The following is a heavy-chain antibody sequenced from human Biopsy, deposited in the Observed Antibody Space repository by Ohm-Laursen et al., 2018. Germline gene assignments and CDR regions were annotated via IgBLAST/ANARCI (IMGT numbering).Heavy chain of an antibody. V-gene: IGHV3-21*01. CDR3: ARDGEAKYCKHGVCPSDF. CDR1: GFTFSGFS. J-gene: IGHJ4*02. CDR2: ISASGNHI. D-gene: IGHD2-8*01. Sequence: GSPRLSCAASGFTFSGFSMNWVRQAPGKGLERVSSISASGNHIYYTDSVKGRFTVSRDNGKNSVYLQMNSLRVEDTAVYYCARDGEAKYCKHGVCPSDFWGQGTLVTVSS.